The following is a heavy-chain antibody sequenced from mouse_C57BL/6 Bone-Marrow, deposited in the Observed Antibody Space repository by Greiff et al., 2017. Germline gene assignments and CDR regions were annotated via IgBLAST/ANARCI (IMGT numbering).Heavy chain of an antibody. CDR1: GYSITSGYY. J-gene: IGHJ3*01. V-gene: IGHV3-6*01. Sequence: DVKLVESGPGLVKPSQSLSLTCSVTGYSITSGYYWNWIRQFPGNKLEWMGYISYDGSNNYNPSLKNRISITRDTSKNQFFLKLNSVTTEDTATYYCARDLFYYGNYVGFAYWGQGTLVTVSA. CDR2: ISYDGSN. CDR3: ARDLFYYGNYVGFAY. D-gene: IGHD2-1*01.